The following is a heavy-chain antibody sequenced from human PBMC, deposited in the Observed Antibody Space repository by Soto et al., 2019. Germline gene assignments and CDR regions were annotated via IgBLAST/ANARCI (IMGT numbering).Heavy chain of an antibody. V-gene: IGHV3-30*18. D-gene: IGHD1-7*01. CDR3: AKDEGFITGTTVYYYYYYMDV. CDR2: ISYDGSNK. J-gene: IGHJ6*03. CDR1: GFTFSSYG. Sequence: GGSLRLSCAASGFTFSSYGMHWVRQAPGKGLEWVAVISYDGSNKYYADSVKGRFTISRDNSKNTLYLQMNSLRAENTAVYYCAKDEGFITGTTVYYYYYYMDVWGKGTTVTVSS.